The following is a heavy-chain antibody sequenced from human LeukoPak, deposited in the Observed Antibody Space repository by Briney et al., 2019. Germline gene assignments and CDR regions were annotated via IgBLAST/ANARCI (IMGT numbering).Heavy chain of an antibody. CDR2: ISSSSSTI. V-gene: IGHV3-48*01. J-gene: IGHJ4*02. D-gene: IGHD3-16*01. Sequence: GGSLRLSCAASGFTFTNYGMHWVRQAPGKGLEWVSYISSSSSTIYYADSVKGRFTISRDNAKNSLYLQMNSLRAEDTAVYYCARDLRGYWGQGTLVTVSS. CDR3: ARDLRGY. CDR1: GFTFTNYG.